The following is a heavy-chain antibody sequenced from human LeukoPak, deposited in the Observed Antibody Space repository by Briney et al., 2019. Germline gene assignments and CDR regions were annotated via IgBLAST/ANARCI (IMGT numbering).Heavy chain of an antibody. V-gene: IGHV4-30-2*01. CDR3: ARAGRGYSYGTFDY. D-gene: IGHD5-18*01. CDR1: GGSISSGGYY. CDR2: IYHSGST. Sequence: SETLSLTCTVSGGSISSGGYYWSWIRQPPGKGLEWIGYIYHSGSTYYNPSLKSRVTISVDTSKSQFSLKLSSVTAADTAVYYCARAGRGYSYGTFDYWGQGTLVTVSS. J-gene: IGHJ4*02.